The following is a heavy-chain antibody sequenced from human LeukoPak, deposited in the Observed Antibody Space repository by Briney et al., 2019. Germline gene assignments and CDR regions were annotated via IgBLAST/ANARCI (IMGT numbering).Heavy chain of an antibody. J-gene: IGHJ4*02. V-gene: IGHV4-38-2*01. CDR1: GYSLSSGYY. Sequence: SETLSLTCAVSGYSLSSGYYWGWIRQPPGKGLEWIGSTYHSGSTYYNASLKSRVTISVDTSKNQFSLKLSSGTAADTAVYYCAKVGAYGDYARHDNWGRGTLVTVSS. CDR2: TYHSGST. CDR3: AKVGAYGDYARHDN. D-gene: IGHD4-17*01.